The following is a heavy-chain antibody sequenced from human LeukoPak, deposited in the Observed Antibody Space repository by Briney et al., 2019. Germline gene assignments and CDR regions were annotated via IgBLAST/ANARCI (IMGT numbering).Heavy chain of an antibody. CDR3: ARDRGASAVWFDP. CDR2: IIPIFGTA. D-gene: IGHD3-10*01. V-gene: IGHV1-69*05. CDR1: GGTFSSYA. J-gene: IGHJ5*02. Sequence: GASVKVSCKASGGTFSSYAISWVRQAPGQGLEWMGGIIPIFGTANYAQKFQGRVTITTDESTSTAYMELSSLRSEDTAVYYCARDRGASAVWFDPWGQGTLVTVSS.